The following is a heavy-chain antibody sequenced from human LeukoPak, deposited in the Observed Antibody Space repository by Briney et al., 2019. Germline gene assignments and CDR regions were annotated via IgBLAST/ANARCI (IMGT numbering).Heavy chain of an antibody. CDR1: GYTFTSYG. J-gene: IGHJ3*02. CDR3: ARDTKGHAFDI. V-gene: IGHV1-69*13. CDR2: IIPIFGTA. Sequence: GASVKVSCKASGYTFTSYGISWVRQAPGQGLEWMGGIIPIFGTANYAQKFQGRVTITADESTSTAYMELSSLRSEDTAVYYCARDTKGHAFDIWGQGTMVTVSS.